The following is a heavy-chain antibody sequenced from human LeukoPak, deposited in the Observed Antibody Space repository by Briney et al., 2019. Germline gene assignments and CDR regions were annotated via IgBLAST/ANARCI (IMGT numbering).Heavy chain of an antibody. D-gene: IGHD2-2*01. J-gene: IGHJ4*02. Sequence: ASVKVSCKASGYTFTSYDINWVRQATGQGREWMGWMNPNSGNTDYAQKFQGRVTMTRNTSITTAYMELSSLRSEDTAVYYCARAQRYCGSTSCYAPVAFWGQGTLVTVSS. V-gene: IGHV1-8*01. CDR3: ARAQRYCGSTSCYAPVAF. CDR2: MNPNSGNT. CDR1: GYTFTSYD.